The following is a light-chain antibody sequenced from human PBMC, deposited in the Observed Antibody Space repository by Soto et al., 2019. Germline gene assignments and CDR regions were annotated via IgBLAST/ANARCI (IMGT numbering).Light chain of an antibody. V-gene: IGKV3-20*01. CDR3: QHYGSSPPDT. CDR1: QSVSTKY. J-gene: IGKJ2*01. CDR2: GTS. Sequence: EIVLTQSPGTLSLSLGERATLSCRASQSVSTKYVAWYQQKPGQAPSLLIYGTSNRAADVPARFSGTGSGTDFSLTNSRLEPEYFSVYYCQHYGSSPPDTFGQGTKLEI.